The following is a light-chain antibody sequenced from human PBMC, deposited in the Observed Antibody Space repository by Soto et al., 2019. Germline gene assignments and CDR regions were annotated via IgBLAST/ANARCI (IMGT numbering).Light chain of an antibody. V-gene: IGKV3-20*01. CDR3: QQYGSSSIT. CDR1: QSVSSSY. CDR2: AAS. J-gene: IGKJ5*01. Sequence: EIVLTQSPGTLSLSPGERATLSCRASQSVSSSYLAWYQQKPGQAPRLLIYAASIRATDIPDRFSGSGSGTDFTLTISRLEPEDLGVVYCQQYGSSSITFGQGTRLAIK.